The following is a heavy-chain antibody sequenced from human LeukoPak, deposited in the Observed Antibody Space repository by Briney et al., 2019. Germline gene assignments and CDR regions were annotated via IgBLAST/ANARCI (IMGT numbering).Heavy chain of an antibody. CDR1: GFTFSSYD. V-gene: IGHV3-13*01. J-gene: IGHJ4*02. Sequence: PGGSLRLSCAASGFTFSSYDMHWVRQATGKGLEWVSAIGTAGDTYYPGSVKGRFTISRENAKNSLYLQMNSLRAEDTAVYYCARGIAVAGTSYYFDYWGQGTLVTVSS. CDR3: ARGIAVAGTSYYFDY. D-gene: IGHD6-19*01. CDR2: IGTAGDT.